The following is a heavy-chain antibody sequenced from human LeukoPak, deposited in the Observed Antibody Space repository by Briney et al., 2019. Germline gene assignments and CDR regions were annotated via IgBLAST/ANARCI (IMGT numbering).Heavy chain of an antibody. V-gene: IGHV3-30*02. CDR2: TRYDGSNK. CDR1: GFTFSNYG. Sequence: GGSLRLSCAAFGFTFSNYGIHWVRQAPGKGLEWVAFTRYDGSNKYYADSVKGRFTISRDTSKNSLYMQMNSLRAEDTAVYYCASRYSSSLILDYWGQGTLVTVSS. J-gene: IGHJ4*02. CDR3: ASRYSSSLILDY. D-gene: IGHD6-13*01.